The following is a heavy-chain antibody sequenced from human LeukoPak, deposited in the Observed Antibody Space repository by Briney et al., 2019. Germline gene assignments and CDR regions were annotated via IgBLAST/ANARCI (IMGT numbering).Heavy chain of an antibody. CDR2: ISSSGSTI. D-gene: IGHD3-22*01. CDR1: GFTFSDYY. CDR3: ARVMYYFDSSGQTYYFDY. J-gene: IGHJ4*02. V-gene: IGHV3-11*04. Sequence: GGSLRLSCAASGFTFSDYYMSWIRQAPGKGLECVSYISSSGSTIYYADSVKGRFTISRDNAKNSLYLQMNSLRAEDTAVYYCARVMYYFDSSGQTYYFDYWGQGTLVTVSS.